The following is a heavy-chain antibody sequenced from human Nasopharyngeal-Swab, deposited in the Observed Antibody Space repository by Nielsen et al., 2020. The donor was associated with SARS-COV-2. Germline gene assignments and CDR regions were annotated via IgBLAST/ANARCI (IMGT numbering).Heavy chain of an antibody. CDR2: IYPGDSNT. J-gene: IGHJ6*02. CDR3: ARPMRPMGHYYFGMDV. CDR1: GYRFTTYW. Sequence: GESLKISCKGSGYRFTTYWIGWVRQMPGKGLEWMGIIYPGDSNTRYSPSFQGQVTISVDKYSRTAYLQWSSLKDSDTAIYYCARPMRPMGHYYFGMDVWGQGTTVTVSS. V-gene: IGHV5-51*01. D-gene: IGHD1-26*01.